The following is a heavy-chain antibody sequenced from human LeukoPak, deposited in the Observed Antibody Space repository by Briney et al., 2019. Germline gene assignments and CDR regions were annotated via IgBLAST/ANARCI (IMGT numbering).Heavy chain of an antibody. D-gene: IGHD4-23*01. Sequence: TGGSLRLSCAASGFTFSSHAMGWVRQVPGKGLDWVSAISDSGGNTYSADSVKGRFTISRDNFKNTAYLQMNNLGAGDTALYYCARRSGGNSGPFDYWGQGTLVAVSS. V-gene: IGHV3-23*01. J-gene: IGHJ4*02. CDR3: ARRSGGNSGPFDY. CDR1: GFTFSSHA. CDR2: ISDSGGNT.